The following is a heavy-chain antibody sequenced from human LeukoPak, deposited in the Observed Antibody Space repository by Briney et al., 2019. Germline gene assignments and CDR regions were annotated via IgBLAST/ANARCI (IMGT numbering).Heavy chain of an antibody. J-gene: IGHJ4*02. D-gene: IGHD6-13*01. Sequence: PGGSLRLSCAASGFTFSSYAMSWVRQAPGKGLEWVLAISGSGGSTYYADSVKGRFTISRDNSKNTVYLQMNSLRAEDTAVYYCAKVVRAAAGSLVGYFDYWGQGTLVTVSS. CDR2: ISGSGGST. CDR1: GFTFSSYA. V-gene: IGHV3-23*01. CDR3: AKVVRAAAGSLVGYFDY.